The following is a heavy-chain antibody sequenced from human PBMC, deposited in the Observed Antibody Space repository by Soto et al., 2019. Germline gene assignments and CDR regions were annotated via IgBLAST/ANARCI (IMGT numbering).Heavy chain of an antibody. Sequence: HPGGSLRLSCSTSGFIFSTYAMTWVRQAPGKGLEWVSAIRSKDGTTSYADSVKGRFTISRDNSKNTLYLQMNSLRAEDSARYYSATRPPHGPDSSPLDYWGQGTVVTVSS. J-gene: IGHJ4*02. CDR3: ATRPPHGPDSSPLDY. D-gene: IGHD4-17*01. V-gene: IGHV3-23*01. CDR1: GFIFSTYA. CDR2: IRSKDGTT.